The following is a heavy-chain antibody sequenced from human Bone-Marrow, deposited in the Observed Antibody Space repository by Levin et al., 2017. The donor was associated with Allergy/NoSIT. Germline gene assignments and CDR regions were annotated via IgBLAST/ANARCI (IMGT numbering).Heavy chain of an antibody. V-gene: IGHV3-7*01. CDR2: IKQDGSEK. D-gene: IGHD5-18*01. CDR1: GFTFSSYW. Sequence: PGESLKISCAASGFTFSSYWMSWVRQAPGKGLEWVANIKQDGSEKYYVDSVKGRFTISRDNAKNSLYLQMNSLRAEDTAVYYCARDRWTGYSLDYWGQGTLVTVSS. CDR3: ARDRWTGYSLDY. J-gene: IGHJ4*02.